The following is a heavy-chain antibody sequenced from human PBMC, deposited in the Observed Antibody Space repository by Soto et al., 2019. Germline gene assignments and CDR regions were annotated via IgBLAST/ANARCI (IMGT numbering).Heavy chain of an antibody. J-gene: IGHJ3*02. CDR1: GFTVSSNY. V-gene: IGHV3-53*04. Sequence: GGSLRLSCAASGFTVSSNYMSWVRQAPGKGLEWVSVIYSGGSTYYADSVKGRFTISRHNPKNTLYLQMNSLRAEDTAVYYCARDRGVFLWSAGQGAFDIWRQGTMVTV. CDR2: IYSGGST. D-gene: IGHD3-10*01. CDR3: ARDRGVFLWSAGQGAFDI.